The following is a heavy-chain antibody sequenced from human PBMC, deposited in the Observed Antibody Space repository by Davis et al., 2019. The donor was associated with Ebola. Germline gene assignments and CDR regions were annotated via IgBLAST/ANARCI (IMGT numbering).Heavy chain of an antibody. CDR3: ERDGGY. J-gene: IGHJ4*02. CDR1: EFTMSSYW. D-gene: IGHD3-16*01. CDR2: IKQDGSGE. V-gene: IGHV3-7*01. Sequence: PGGSLRLSCVSSEFTMSSYWVTWVRQAPGKGLEWVANIKQDGSGEDYVASVRGRFTISRDIAKNSLYLQMDSLRVDDTAVYYCERDGGYWGQGTLVTVSS.